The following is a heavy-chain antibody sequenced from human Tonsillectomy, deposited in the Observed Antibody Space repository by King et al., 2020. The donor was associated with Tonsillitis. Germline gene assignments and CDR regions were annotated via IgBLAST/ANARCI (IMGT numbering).Heavy chain of an antibody. V-gene: IGHV6-1*01. CDR2: TYYRSKWYN. J-gene: IGHJ6*02. CDR1: GDSVSSNSAA. Sequence: VQLQQSGPGLVKPSQTLSLTCAISGDSVSSNSAAWNWIRQSPSRGLEWLGRTYYRSKWYNDYAVSVKSRITINLDTSKNQFSLQLNSVTPEDTAVYYCARVVAATKRYYYYGMDVWGQGTTVTVSS. D-gene: IGHD2-15*01. CDR3: ARVVAATKRYYYYGMDV.